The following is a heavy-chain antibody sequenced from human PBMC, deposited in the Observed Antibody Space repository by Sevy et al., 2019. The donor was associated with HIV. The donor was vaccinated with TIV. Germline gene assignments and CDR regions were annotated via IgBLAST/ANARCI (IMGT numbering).Heavy chain of an antibody. J-gene: IGHJ5*02. V-gene: IGHV3-48*01. CDR1: GFTFSSYS. CDR2: VSSSSGSI. CDR3: ARGFCVSSSCPGYS. Sequence: GGSLRLSCAASGFTFSSYSMNWVRQAPGKGLEWVASVSSSSGSIYYADSVKGRFTISRDNAKNSLYLQMDSLTAEDKAVYYCARGFCVSSSCPGYSWGQGTLVTVSS. D-gene: IGHD2-2*01.